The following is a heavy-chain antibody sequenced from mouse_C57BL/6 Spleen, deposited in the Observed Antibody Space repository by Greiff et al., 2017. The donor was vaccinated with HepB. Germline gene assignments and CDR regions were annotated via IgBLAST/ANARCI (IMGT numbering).Heavy chain of an antibody. Sequence: QVQLQQSGPELVKPGASVKISCKASGYAFSSSWMNWVKQRPGKGLEWIGRIYPGDGGTNYNGKFKGKATLTADKSSSTAYMQLSSLASEDSAVYCCAISIGNYVAMDYWGQGTSVTVSS. V-gene: IGHV1-82*01. CDR1: GYAFSSSW. D-gene: IGHD2-1*01. CDR3: AISIGNYVAMDY. J-gene: IGHJ4*01. CDR2: IYPGDGGT.